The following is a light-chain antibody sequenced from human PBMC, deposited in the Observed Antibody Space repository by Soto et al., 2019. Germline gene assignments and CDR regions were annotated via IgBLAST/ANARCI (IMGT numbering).Light chain of an antibody. CDR3: GTWDSSLSAGV. V-gene: IGLV1-51*02. CDR2: ENS. Sequence: QSVLTQPPSVSAAPGQMVTISCSGSSSNIGNNDVSWYQQLPGTVPKLLIYENSKRPSGIPDRFSGSKSGTSATLGITGLQTGDEADYYCGTWDSSLSAGVFGGGTQLTVL. J-gene: IGLJ3*02. CDR1: SSNIGNND.